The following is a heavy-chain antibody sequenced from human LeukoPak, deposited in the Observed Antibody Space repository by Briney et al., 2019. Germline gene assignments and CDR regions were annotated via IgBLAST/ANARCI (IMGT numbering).Heavy chain of an antibody. Sequence: GGSLRLSCAASGFTFGSYNMNWVRQAPGKGLEWVSYISSSGSTIYYADSVKGRFTISRDNAKNSLYLQMNSLRAEDTAVYYCARRGQIGRQWLDNWFDPWGQGTLVTVSS. V-gene: IGHV3-48*03. J-gene: IGHJ5*02. CDR2: ISSSGSTI. D-gene: IGHD6-19*01. CDR1: GFTFGSYN. CDR3: ARRGQIGRQWLDNWFDP.